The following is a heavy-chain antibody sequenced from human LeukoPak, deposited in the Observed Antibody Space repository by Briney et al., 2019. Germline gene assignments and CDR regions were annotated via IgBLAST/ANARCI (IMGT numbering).Heavy chain of an antibody. D-gene: IGHD3-16*01. V-gene: IGHV4-61*02. CDR1: GGSISSGSYY. Sequence: SQTLSLTCTVSGGSISSGSYYWSWIRQPAGKGLEWIGRIYTSGSTNYSPSLKSRVTIPVDTSKNQFSLKLSSVTAADTAVYYCARDDMGSTGGEVFDIWGQGTMVAVSS. J-gene: IGHJ3*02. CDR3: ARDDMGSTGGEVFDI. CDR2: IYTSGST.